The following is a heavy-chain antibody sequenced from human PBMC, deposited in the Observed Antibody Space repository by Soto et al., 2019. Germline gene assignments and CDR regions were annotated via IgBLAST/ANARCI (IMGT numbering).Heavy chain of an antibody. Sequence: QVQLQESGPGLVKPSETLSLTCTVSGGSVSSGSYYWSWIRQPPGQGPEWIGYIYYSGSTNYNPPLKSRVTISVDTSKNQLALRLSSVTAADTAVYYCANYPTTVTSDYWGQGTLVTVSS. V-gene: IGHV4-61*01. CDR2: IYYSGST. J-gene: IGHJ4*02. CDR1: GGSVSSGSYY. D-gene: IGHD4-17*01. CDR3: ANYPTTVTSDY.